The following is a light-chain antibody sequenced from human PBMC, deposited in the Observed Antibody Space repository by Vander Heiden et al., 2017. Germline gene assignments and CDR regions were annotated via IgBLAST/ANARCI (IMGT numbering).Light chain of an antibody. CDR2: PVN. Sequence: QSALTQPASVSGFPGQATTTSCTGTRSDVGDHNHGSWYQQHPGHVTKFSLSPVNNRPSGVSNRFSGSKSGNTASVTISGLQAEDEADYYCSSYPSSSTLVFGTGTKVTVL. J-gene: IGLJ1*01. CDR1: RSDVGDHNH. CDR3: SSYPSSSTLV. V-gene: IGLV2-14*01.